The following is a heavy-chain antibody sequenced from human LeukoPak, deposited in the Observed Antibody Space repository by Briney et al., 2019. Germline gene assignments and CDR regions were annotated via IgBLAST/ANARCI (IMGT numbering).Heavy chain of an antibody. CDR2: INHSGST. Sequence: SETLSLTCAVYGGSFSGYYWSWIRQPPGKGLEWIGEINHSGSTNYNPSLKSRVTISVDTSKNQFSLKLSSVTAADTAVYYCARGWEYYYGSGRTSQDPHYYYGMDVWGQGTTVTVSS. CDR1: GGSFSGYY. V-gene: IGHV4-34*01. J-gene: IGHJ6*02. CDR3: ARGWEYYYGSGRTSQDPHYYYGMDV. D-gene: IGHD3-10*01.